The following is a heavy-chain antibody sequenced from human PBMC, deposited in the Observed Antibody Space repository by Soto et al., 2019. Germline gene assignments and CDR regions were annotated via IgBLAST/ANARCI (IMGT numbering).Heavy chain of an antibody. D-gene: IGHD3-22*01. V-gene: IGHV3-23*01. CDR2: IRGSGGST. J-gene: IGHJ4*01. Sequence: GGSLRLSCAAAGCTLSSYAMSWVRQVPGKGLESVSTIRGSGGSTYYAASVKGRFTISRDNSKNTLYLQMNSLRAEDTAVYYCAKDSWNTMIRVAPGPGFDYWSHGTRVTVS. CDR3: AKDSWNTMIRVAPGPGFDY. CDR1: GCTLSSYA.